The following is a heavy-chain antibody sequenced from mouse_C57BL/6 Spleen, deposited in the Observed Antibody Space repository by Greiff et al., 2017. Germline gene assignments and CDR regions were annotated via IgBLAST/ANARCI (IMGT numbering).Heavy chain of an antibody. V-gene: IGHV5-4*01. Sequence: EVMLVESGGGLVKPGGSLKLSCAASGFTFSSYAMSWVRQTPEKRLEWVATISDGGSYTYYPDNVKGRFTISRDNAKNNLYLQMSHLKSEDTAMYYCAREGHYTGFAYWGQGTLVTVSA. CDR2: ISDGGSYT. CDR3: AREGHYTGFAY. J-gene: IGHJ3*01. D-gene: IGHD2-12*01. CDR1: GFTFSSYA.